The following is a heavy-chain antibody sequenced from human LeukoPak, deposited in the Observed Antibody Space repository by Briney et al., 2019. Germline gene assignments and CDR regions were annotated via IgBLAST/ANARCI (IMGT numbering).Heavy chain of an antibody. J-gene: IGHJ5*02. CDR3: ARVGGSGSYGRWAPNWFDP. CDR1: GGSISSGGYS. V-gene: IGHV4-30-2*01. CDR2: IYHSGST. D-gene: IGHD3-10*01. Sequence: PSETRSLTCAVSGGSISSGGYSWSWIRQPPGKGLEWIGYIYHSGSTYYNPSLKSRVTISVDRSKNQFSLKLSSVTAADTAVYYCARVGGSGSYGRWAPNWFDPWGQGTLVTVSS.